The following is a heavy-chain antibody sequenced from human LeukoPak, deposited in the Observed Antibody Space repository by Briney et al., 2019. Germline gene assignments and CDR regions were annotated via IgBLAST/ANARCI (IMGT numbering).Heavy chain of an antibody. CDR1: GFTFSSYA. CDR3: AKGVSATDTGNWFDP. J-gene: IGHJ5*02. Sequence: PGGSLRLSCAASGFTFSSYAMSWVRQAPGKGLEWVSAVTSGSSTYYADSVKGRFTISRDNSKNALYLQTSSLRAEDTAVYYCAKGVSATDTGNWFDPWGQGTLVTVSS. V-gene: IGHV3-23*01. CDR2: VTSGSST. D-gene: IGHD1-1*01.